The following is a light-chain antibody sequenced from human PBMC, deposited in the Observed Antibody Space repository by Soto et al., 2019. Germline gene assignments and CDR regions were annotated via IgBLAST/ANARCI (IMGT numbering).Light chain of an antibody. V-gene: IGKV3-11*01. CDR1: QSVSSY. CDR2: DGS. J-gene: IGKJ5*01. CDR3: HQRSNWPAT. Sequence: EIVLTQSPATLSLSPGERATLSCRASQSVSSYLAWYQQKPDQAPRLLIYDGSNRATGIPPRFSGSGSGTDFTLTISSLEPEDFAVYYCHQRSNWPATFGQGTRLDIK.